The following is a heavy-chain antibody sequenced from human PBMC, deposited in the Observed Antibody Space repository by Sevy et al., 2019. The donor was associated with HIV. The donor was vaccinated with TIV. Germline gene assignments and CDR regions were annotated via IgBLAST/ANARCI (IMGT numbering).Heavy chain of an antibody. Sequence: GGSLRLSCAASGFTFSSYSMNWVRQAPGKGLEWVSSISSSSSYIYYADSVKGGFTSSRDNAKNSLYLQMNSLRADDTAVYYCARERLALASTWYFDLWGRGTLVTVSS. V-gene: IGHV3-21*01. CDR3: ARERLALASTWYFDL. J-gene: IGHJ2*01. CDR2: ISSSSSYI. CDR1: GFTFSSYS. D-gene: IGHD6-19*01.